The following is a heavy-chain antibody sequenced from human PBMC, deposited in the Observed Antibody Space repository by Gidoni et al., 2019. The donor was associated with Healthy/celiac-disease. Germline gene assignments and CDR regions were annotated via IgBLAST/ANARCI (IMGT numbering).Heavy chain of an antibody. D-gene: IGHD3-10*01. CDR1: VGSFSVYY. J-gene: IGHJ5*02. CDR3: ARGITMVRGANNWFDP. Sequence: QVQLQQWGAGLLKPSETLSLTCVVNVGSFSVYYWSGIRQPPGKGLEWIGEINHSGSTNYNPSLKSRVTISVDTSKNQFSLKLSSVTAADTAVYYCARGITMVRGANNWFDPWGQGTLVTVSS. V-gene: IGHV4-34*01. CDR2: INHSGST.